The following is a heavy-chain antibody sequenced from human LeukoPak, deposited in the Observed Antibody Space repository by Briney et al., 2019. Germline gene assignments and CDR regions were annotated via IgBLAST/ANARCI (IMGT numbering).Heavy chain of an antibody. CDR3: AKDRRGTFDY. Sequence: GGSLRLSCAASGFTFSSYAMSWVRQARGKGLEWVSAISGSGGSTYYADSLKGRFTISRDNSKNKLYQQMHSLRAEDTAVYYCAKDRRGTFDYWGQGPLVTVSS. CDR1: GFTFSSYA. CDR2: ISGSGGST. D-gene: IGHD3-10*01. J-gene: IGHJ4*02. V-gene: IGHV3-23*01.